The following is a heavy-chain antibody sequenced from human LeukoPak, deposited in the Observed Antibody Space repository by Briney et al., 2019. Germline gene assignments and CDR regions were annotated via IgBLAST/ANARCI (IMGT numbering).Heavy chain of an antibody. J-gene: IGHJ4*02. V-gene: IGHV3-7*05. CDR1: GFTFSSYW. D-gene: IGHD3-22*01. Sequence: GGSLRLSCAASGFTFSSYWMSWVCQAPGKGLEWVANIKQDGSEKYYVDSVKGRFTISRDNAKNSLYLQMNSLRAEDTAVYYCARRPEYYYDSSGYNSWGQGTLVTVSS. CDR2: IKQDGSEK. CDR3: ARRPEYYYDSSGYNS.